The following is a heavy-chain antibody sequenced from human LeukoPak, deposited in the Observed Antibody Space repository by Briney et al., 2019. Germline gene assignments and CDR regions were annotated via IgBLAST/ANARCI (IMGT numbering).Heavy chain of an antibody. J-gene: IGHJ4*02. CDR3: ARTYDSTGPFDY. V-gene: IGHV1-46*01. Sequence: ASXXVSCKASGYTFTSXYIHWVRXAPGQGLEWMGIIDPTGGTTSYAQKFQGRVSMTRDTSTSTVFMELSSLRSGDTAVYYCARTYDSTGPFDYWGQGTLVTVSS. CDR1: GYTFTSXY. D-gene: IGHD3-22*01. CDR2: IDPTGGTT.